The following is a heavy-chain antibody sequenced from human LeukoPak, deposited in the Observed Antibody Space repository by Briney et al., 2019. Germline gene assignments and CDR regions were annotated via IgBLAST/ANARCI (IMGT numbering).Heavy chain of an antibody. CDR2: INQDGGEK. CDR1: GFTFSSYW. Sequence: PGGSLRLYCAASGFTFSSYWMTWVRQAPGKGPEWLANINQDGGEKYYVDSVKGRFTISRDNAENSLYLQMNSLRAEDTAVYYCARGPGPTTTTWLGYWGQGTLVTVSS. V-gene: IGHV3-7*01. D-gene: IGHD4-11*01. J-gene: IGHJ4*02. CDR3: ARGPGPTTTTWLGY.